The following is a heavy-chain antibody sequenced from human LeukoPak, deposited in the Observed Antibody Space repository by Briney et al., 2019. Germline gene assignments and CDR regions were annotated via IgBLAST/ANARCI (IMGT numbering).Heavy chain of an antibody. D-gene: IGHD2-15*01. CDR1: GGTFSSYA. CDR3: VYLGYCGGGSCYSGDFDY. CDR2: IIPIFGTA. Sequence: ASVKVSCKASGGTFSSYAISWVRQAPGQGLEWMGGIIPIFGTANYAQKFQGRVTITADESTSTAYVELSSLRSEDTAVYYCVYLGYCGGGSCYSGDFDYWGQGTLVTVSS. J-gene: IGHJ4*02. V-gene: IGHV1-69*13.